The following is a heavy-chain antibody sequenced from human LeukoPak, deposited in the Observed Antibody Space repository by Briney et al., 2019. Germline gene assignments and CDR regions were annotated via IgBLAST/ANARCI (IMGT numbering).Heavy chain of an antibody. D-gene: IGHD3-22*01. CDR1: GGSISSSSYY. Sequence: SETLSLTCTVSGGSISSSSYYWGWIRQPPGKGLEWIGSIYYSGSTYYNPSLKSRVTISVDTSKNQFSLKLSSVTAVDTAVYYCARDSSGYFYGNAFDIWGQGTMVTVSS. V-gene: IGHV4-39*01. CDR2: IYYSGST. J-gene: IGHJ3*02. CDR3: ARDSSGYFYGNAFDI.